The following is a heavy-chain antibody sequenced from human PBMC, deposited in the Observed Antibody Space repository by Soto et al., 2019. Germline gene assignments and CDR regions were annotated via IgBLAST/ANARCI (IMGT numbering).Heavy chain of an antibody. Sequence: QVQLVQSGDEVKKPGASVKVSCKASGYIFVNYGIAWVRQAPGQRLEWMGWISPYTGNTHSATKIQGRLTMTTDTSTSTAYMDLGSLTSVDTAVYYCVMVDNYVTPTPQDVWGQGTTVTVSS. CDR2: ISPYTGNT. J-gene: IGHJ6*02. D-gene: IGHD3-16*01. V-gene: IGHV1-18*01. CDR3: VMVDNYVTPTPQDV. CDR1: GYIFVNYG.